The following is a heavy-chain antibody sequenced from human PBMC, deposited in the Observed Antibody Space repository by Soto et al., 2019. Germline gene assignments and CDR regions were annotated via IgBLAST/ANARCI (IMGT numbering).Heavy chain of an antibody. CDR3: AKTPFGTVTTYYFDY. J-gene: IGHJ4*02. V-gene: IGHV3-23*01. D-gene: IGHD4-17*01. Sequence: EVQLLESGGGLVQPGGSLRLSCAASGFTFSSYAMSWVRQAPGKGLEWVSAISGSGGSTYYADSVKGRFTISRDNSKNTLYLQMNSLRAEDTAVYYYAKTPFGTVTTYYFDYWGQGTLVTVSS. CDR2: ISGSGGST. CDR1: GFTFSSYA.